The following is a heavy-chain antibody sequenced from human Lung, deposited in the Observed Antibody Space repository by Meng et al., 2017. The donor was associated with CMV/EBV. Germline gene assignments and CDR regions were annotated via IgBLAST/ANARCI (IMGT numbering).Heavy chain of an antibody. J-gene: IGHJ4*02. D-gene: IGHD6-19*01. CDR2: ININTGNP. CDR1: GFTFTSSS. Sequence: QGQVVQSGYGLKKPWDSVKVSCQAAGFTFTSSSMNWVRHAPGQGLEWMGWININTGNPTYAQGFTGRFVFSLDTSVSTAYLQIDSLKADDTAVYYCARGNGWRFDYWGQGTLVTVSS. CDR3: ARGNGWRFDY. V-gene: IGHV7-4-1*01.